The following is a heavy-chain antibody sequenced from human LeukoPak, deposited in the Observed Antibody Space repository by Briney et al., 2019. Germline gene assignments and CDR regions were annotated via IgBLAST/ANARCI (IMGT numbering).Heavy chain of an antibody. V-gene: IGHV1-46*01. CDR2: ISPSGGST. Sequence: ASVKVSCKASGYTFTSYYMHWVRQAPGQGLEWMGIISPSGGSTSYAQKFQGRVTMTRDTSTSTVYMELSSLRSEDTAVYYCARTSNSPGWFDPWGQGTLVTVSS. J-gene: IGHJ5*02. D-gene: IGHD1-1*01. CDR1: GYTFTSYY. CDR3: ARTSNSPGWFDP.